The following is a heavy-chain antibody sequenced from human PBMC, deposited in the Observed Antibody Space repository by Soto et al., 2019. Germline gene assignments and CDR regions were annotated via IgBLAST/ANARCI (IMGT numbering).Heavy chain of an antibody. J-gene: IGHJ5*02. Sequence: SETLSLTCTVSGGSISKNFWSWIRQAPGKRLEWIGHIHYSGSSNYNPSLKSRVAISVDMSKNQFALNPGAVTAADSAVYYWARDHGSGGGAPGGQGTLVTVAS. CDR2: IHYSGSS. D-gene: IGHD6-25*01. CDR1: GGSISKNF. CDR3: ARDHGSGGGAP. V-gene: IGHV4-59*01.